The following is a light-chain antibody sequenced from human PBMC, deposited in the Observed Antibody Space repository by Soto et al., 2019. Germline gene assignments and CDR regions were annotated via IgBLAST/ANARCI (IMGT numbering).Light chain of an antibody. Sequence: IQMTPSPSSLSASVGDSVTVTCRASQSINIYLNWYQQKPGKAPTLLISGASSLQSGVPSRFTGGRSPTDFTLNISSLQTAGFATDYGQQSYRSPYTFGQGTKLEIK. V-gene: IGKV1-39*01. CDR1: QSINIY. J-gene: IGKJ2*01. CDR3: QQSYRSPYT. CDR2: GAS.